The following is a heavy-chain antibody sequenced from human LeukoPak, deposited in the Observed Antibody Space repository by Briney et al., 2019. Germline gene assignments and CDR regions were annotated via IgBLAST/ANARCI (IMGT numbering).Heavy chain of an antibody. CDR2: ISSSSSYI. CDR1: GFTFSSYS. CDR3: AKDGRTVDYFDY. Sequence: PGGSLRLSCAASGFTFSSYSMNWVRQAPGKGLEWVSSISSSSSYIYYADSVKGRFTISRDNAKNSLYLQMNSLRAEDTAVYYCAKDGRTVDYFDYWGQGTLVTVSS. D-gene: IGHD1-26*01. J-gene: IGHJ4*02. V-gene: IGHV3-21*04.